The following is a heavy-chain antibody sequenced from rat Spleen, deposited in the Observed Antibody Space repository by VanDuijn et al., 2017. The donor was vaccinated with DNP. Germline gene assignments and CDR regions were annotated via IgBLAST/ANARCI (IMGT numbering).Heavy chain of an antibody. CDR2: IWTGGST. V-gene: IGHV2-15*01. D-gene: IGHD1-5*01. Sequence: QVQLKESGPGLVQPSQTLSLTCTVSGFSLTNYHVHWVRQPPGKGLEWVGAIWTGGSTDYNSALKSRLSISRDTFKSQVFLKMNSLQTEDTAIYFCARGYRYNPPYTMDVWGQGTSVTVSS. CDR1: GFSLTNYH. CDR3: ARGYRYNPPYTMDV. J-gene: IGHJ4*01.